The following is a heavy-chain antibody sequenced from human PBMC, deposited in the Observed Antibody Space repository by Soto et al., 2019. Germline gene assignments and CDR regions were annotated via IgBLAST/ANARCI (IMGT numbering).Heavy chain of an antibody. CDR1: GCSISGYY. J-gene: IGHJ6*02. D-gene: IGHD5-12*01. CDR2: IYYGGST. CDR3: ARARGYSGYDLGIPELLYYYYGMDV. Sequence: PSGTLSLSCAVSGCSISGYYLSWIRQPPGKGLEWVGSIYYGGSTNYNPSLKSRVTISVDTSKNQFSLKLSSVTAADTAVYYCARARGYSGYDLGIPELLYYYYGMDVWAQGTTVTVSS. V-gene: IGHV4-59*01.